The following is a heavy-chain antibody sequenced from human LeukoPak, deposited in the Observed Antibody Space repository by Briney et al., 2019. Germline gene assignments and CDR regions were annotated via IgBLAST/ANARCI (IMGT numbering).Heavy chain of an antibody. D-gene: IGHD6-19*01. Sequence: PGGSLRLSCAASGFTFSNYYMNWVRQAPGKGLEWVSHISSSSSTIYYADSVKGRFTISRDNSKDTLYLQMNSLRAEDTAVYYCAKDLIAVAGSRGDFDCWGQGTLVSVSS. V-gene: IGHV3-48*04. CDR1: GFTFSNYY. J-gene: IGHJ4*02. CDR3: AKDLIAVAGSRGDFDC. CDR2: ISSSSSTI.